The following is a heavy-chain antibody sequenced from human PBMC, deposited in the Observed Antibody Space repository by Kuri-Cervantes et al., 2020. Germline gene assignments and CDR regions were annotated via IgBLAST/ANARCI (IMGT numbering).Heavy chain of an antibody. CDR1: GFTFDDYA. J-gene: IGHJ4*02. CDR3: MGVTMVRGVIIRPRDY. V-gene: IGHV3-9*01. CDR2: ISWNSGSI. Sequence: SCAASGFTFDDYAMHWVRQAPGKGLEWVSGISWNSGSIGYADSVKGRFTISRDNAKNSLYLQMNSLRAEDTALYYCMGVTMVRGVIIRPRDYWGQGTLVTVSS. D-gene: IGHD3-10*01.